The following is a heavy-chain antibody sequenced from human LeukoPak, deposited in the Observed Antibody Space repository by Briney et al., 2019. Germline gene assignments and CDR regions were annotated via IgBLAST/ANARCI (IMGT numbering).Heavy chain of an antibody. D-gene: IGHD6-13*01. Sequence: PSETLSLTCAVCGGSFSGYYWSWIRQPPGKGLEWIGEINHSGSTNYNPSLKSRVTISVDTSKNQFSLKLSSVTAADTAVYYCARGPRGSWYFFWFDYWGQGTLVTVSS. CDR1: GGSFSGYY. J-gene: IGHJ5*01. CDR2: INHSGST. V-gene: IGHV4-34*01. CDR3: ARGPRGSWYFFWFDY.